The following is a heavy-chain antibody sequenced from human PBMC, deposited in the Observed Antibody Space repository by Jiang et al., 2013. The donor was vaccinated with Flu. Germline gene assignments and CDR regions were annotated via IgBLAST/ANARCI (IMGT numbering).Heavy chain of an antibody. CDR2: IYYSGST. CDR1: GGSISSYY. CDR3: ARHSLGFYAGQPRGMGLDY. J-gene: IGHJ4*02. V-gene: IGHV4-59*08. D-gene: IGHD3-16*01. Sequence: PGLVKPSETLSLTCTVSGGSISSYYWSWIRQPPGKGLEWIGYIYYSGSTNYNPSLKSRVTISVDTSKNQFSLKLSSVTAADTAVYYCARHSLGFYAGQPRGMGLDYWGQGTLVTVSS.